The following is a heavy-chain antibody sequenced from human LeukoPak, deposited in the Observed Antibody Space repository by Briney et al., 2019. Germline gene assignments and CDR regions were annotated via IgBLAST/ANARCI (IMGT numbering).Heavy chain of an antibody. J-gene: IGHJ5*02. CDR3: ARELDDP. V-gene: IGHV4-38-2*02. CDR1: GYSISSGYY. Sequence: SQTLSLTCTVSGYSISSGYYWGWIRQPPGKGLEWIGSIYYSGSTYYNPSLKSRVTISVDTSKNQFSLKLSSVTAADTAVYYCARELDDPWGQGTLVTVSS. D-gene: IGHD1-1*01. CDR2: IYYSGST.